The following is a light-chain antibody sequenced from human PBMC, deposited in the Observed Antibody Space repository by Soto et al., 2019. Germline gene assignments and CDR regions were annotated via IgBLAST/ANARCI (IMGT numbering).Light chain of an antibody. CDR2: DAS. V-gene: IGKV1-33*01. CDR3: HQHDNHPFT. CDR1: QDITTY. J-gene: IGKJ4*01. Sequence: DIQMTQSPSSLSASVGDRVTITCQASQDITTYLNWYQQKPGKAPELLIYDASNLETGVPSRFSVSGSETDFTFTISSLQPEDIATYYYHQHDNHPFTFGGGTQVEIK.